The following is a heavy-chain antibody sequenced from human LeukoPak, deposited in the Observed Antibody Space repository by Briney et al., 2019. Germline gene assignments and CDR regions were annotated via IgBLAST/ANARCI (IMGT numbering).Heavy chain of an antibody. J-gene: IGHJ4*02. CDR2: ISSSGSTI. V-gene: IGHV3-48*03. CDR3: ARVFGYSYGYGHYFDY. D-gene: IGHD5-18*01. CDR1: GFTFSSYE. Sequence: PGGSLRLSCAASGFTFSSYEMNWVRQAPGKVLEWVSYISSSGSTIYYADSVKGRFTISRDNAKNSLYLQMNSLRAEDTAVYYCARVFGYSYGYGHYFDYWGQGTLVTVSS.